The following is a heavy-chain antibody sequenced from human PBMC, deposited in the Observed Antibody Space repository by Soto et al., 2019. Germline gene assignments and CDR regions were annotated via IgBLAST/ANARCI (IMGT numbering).Heavy chain of an antibody. CDR1: GDTFTSYA. CDR3: AREAYSSSFDFRALPLYYYGMDV. V-gene: IGHV1-18*01. CDR2: ISAFNGNA. Sequence: GTSVKVSCKASGDTFTSYASGWVRQAPGQGLEWMGWISAFNGNANYAQKFQGRVTMTTDASTSTAYMELSSLRSEDTAVYYCAREAYSSSFDFRALPLYYYGMDVWGQGTTVTVSS. D-gene: IGHD6-13*01. J-gene: IGHJ6*02.